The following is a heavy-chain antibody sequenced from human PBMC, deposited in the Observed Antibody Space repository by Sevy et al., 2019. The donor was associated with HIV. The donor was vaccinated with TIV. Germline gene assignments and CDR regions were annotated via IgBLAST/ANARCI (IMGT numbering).Heavy chain of an antibody. CDR1: GFTFSSYA. CDR3: ARGRGAYYFDY. CDR2: ISYDGSNK. J-gene: IGHJ4*02. V-gene: IGHV3-30-3*01. Sequence: GGSLRLSCAASGFTFSSYAMHWVRQAPGKGLEWVAVISYDGSNKYYADSVKGRFTISRDNSKNTLYLQMNSLRAEDTAVYYWARGRGAYYFDYWGQGTLVTISS.